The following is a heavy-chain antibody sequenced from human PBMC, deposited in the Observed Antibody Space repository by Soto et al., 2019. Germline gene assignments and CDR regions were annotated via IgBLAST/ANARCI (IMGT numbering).Heavy chain of an antibody. CDR3: VKDESINWYSGHFRH. Sequence: EVQLVESGGGVVQPGRSLRLSCAASGFTFDDYAMHWVRQVPGKGLEWVSGINWNSGSIGYGDSVKGRFAISRDNAKNSLQLQMNSLSAEDTAFYYCVKDESINWYSGHFRHWGQGTRVNVSS. V-gene: IGHV3-9*01. CDR1: GFTFDDYA. CDR2: INWNSGSI. D-gene: IGHD6-13*01. J-gene: IGHJ1*01.